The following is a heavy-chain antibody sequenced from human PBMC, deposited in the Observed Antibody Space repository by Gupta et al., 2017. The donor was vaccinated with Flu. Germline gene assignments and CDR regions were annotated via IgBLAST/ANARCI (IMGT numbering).Heavy chain of an antibody. J-gene: IGHJ1*01. CDR3: ARDSIAVAGTEKYFQH. CDR2: IWYDGSNK. V-gene: IGHV3-33*01. D-gene: IGHD6-19*01. Sequence: QVQLVESGGGVVQPGRSLRLSCAASGFTFSSYGMHWVRQAPGKGLEWVAVIWYDGSNKYYADSVKGRFTISRDNSKNTLYLQMNSLRAEDTAVYYCARDSIAVAGTEKYFQHWGQGTLVTVSS. CDR1: GFTFSSYG.